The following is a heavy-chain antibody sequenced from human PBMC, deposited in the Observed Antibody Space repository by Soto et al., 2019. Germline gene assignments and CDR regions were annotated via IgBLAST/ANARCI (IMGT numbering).Heavy chain of an antibody. J-gene: IGHJ6*02. Sequence: PGGSLRLSCAASGFTFSSYGMHWVRQAPGKGLEWVAVISYDGSNKYYADSVKGRFTISRDNSTNTLSLQMNSLRAEDTAVYYCAKDTEYSSIEWYYYYGMDVWGQGTTVTVSS. CDR2: ISYDGSNK. CDR1: GFTFSSYG. CDR3: AKDTEYSSIEWYYYYGMDV. D-gene: IGHD6-6*01. V-gene: IGHV3-30*18.